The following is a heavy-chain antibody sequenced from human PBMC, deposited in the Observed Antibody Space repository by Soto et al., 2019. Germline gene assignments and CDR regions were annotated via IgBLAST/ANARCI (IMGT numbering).Heavy chain of an antibody. V-gene: IGHV1-69*13. CDR3: ARALGTYYYDSSGYLDY. CDR2: IIPIFGTA. Sequence: ASVKVSCKASGGTFSSYAISWVRQAPGQGLEWMGGIIPIFGTANYAQKFQGRVTTTADESTSTAYMELSSLRSEDTAVYYCARALGTYYYDSSGYLDYWGQGTLVTVSS. CDR1: GGTFSSYA. J-gene: IGHJ4*02. D-gene: IGHD3-22*01.